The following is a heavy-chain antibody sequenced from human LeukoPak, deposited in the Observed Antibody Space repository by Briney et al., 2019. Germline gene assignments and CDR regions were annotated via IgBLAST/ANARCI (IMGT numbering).Heavy chain of an antibody. V-gene: IGHV4-39*01. J-gene: IGHJ4*02. CDR1: GGSFSSYY. D-gene: IGHD3-3*01. CDR2: IYYSGST. Sequence: SETLSLTCGVYGGSFSSYYWGWIRQPPGKGLEWIGSIYYSGSTYYNPSLKSRVTISVDTSKNQFSLKLSSVTAADTAVYYCASTYYDFWSGYSHFDYWGQGTLVTVSS. CDR3: ASTYYDFWSGYSHFDY.